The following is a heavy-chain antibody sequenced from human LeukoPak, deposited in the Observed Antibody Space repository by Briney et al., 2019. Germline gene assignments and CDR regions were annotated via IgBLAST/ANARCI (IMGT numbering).Heavy chain of an antibody. J-gene: IGHJ4*02. CDR2: INSDGSGT. CDR1: GFTFSNYW. D-gene: IGHD3-22*01. V-gene: IGHV3-74*01. CDR3: ARDEAGLLPIDY. Sequence: GGSLRLSCAASGFTFSNYWMHWVRQGPGKGLVWVSRINSDGSGTSYADSVKGRFTISRDNAKNTLYLQMNSLRGEDTAVYYCARDEAGLLPIDYWGQGTLVTVSS.